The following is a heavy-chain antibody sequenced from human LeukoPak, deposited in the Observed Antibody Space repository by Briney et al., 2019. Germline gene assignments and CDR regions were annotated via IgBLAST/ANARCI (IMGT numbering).Heavy chain of an antibody. D-gene: IGHD4-17*01. CDR3: ASGGSTGSIDY. CDR2: IYSGGST. CDR1: GFTFSDYY. J-gene: IGHJ4*02. V-gene: IGHV3-66*01. Sequence: GGSLRLSCAASGFTFSDYYMSWVRQAPGKGLEWVSVIYSGGSTYYADSVKGRFTISRDNSKNTLYLQMNSLRAEDTAVYYCASGGSTGSIDYWGQGTLVTVSS.